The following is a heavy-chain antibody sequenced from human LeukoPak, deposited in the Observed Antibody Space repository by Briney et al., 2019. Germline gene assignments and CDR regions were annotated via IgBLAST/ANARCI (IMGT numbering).Heavy chain of an antibody. CDR3: AIQVVVAAPIDY. D-gene: IGHD2-15*01. CDR1: GYTFTSYD. V-gene: IGHV1-8*01. J-gene: IGHJ4*02. Sequence: GASVKVSCKASGYTFTSYDINWVRQATGQGLEWMGWMNPNSGNTGYAQKLQGRVTMTTDTSTSTAYMELRSLRSDDTAVYYCAIQVVVAAPIDYWGQGTLVTVSS. CDR2: MNPNSGNT.